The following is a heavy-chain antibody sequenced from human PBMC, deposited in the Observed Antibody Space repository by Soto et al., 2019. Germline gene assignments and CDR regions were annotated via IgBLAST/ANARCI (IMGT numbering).Heavy chain of an antibody. J-gene: IGHJ4*02. Sequence: SETLSLTCTVSGGSISTYYWSWIRQSPGKGLEWIGYIFYSDNTNYNPSLRSRVTISVDTSKSQFSLKLTNMDPVDTATYYCARTKWQDYDYWGQGILVTVSS. CDR1: GGSISTYY. V-gene: IGHV4-59*01. CDR2: IFYSDNT. D-gene: IGHD5-12*01. CDR3: ARTKWQDYDY.